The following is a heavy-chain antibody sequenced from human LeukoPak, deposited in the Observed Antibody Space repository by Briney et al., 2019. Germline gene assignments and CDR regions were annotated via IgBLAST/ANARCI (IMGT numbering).Heavy chain of an antibody. V-gene: IGHV3-23*01. CDR2: MSDIGPNT. D-gene: IGHD3-3*01. CDR3: ARRLSLRFDAFAV. J-gene: IGHJ3*01. CDR1: GFTVTEYA. Sequence: SGGSLRLSCAASGFTVTEYAMTWIRQSPGKGLEWVSSMSDIGPNTYYADSVKGRFTTSRDTSKNTLLLQMNSLRGDDTALYFCARRLSLRFDAFAVWGPGTVVTVSS.